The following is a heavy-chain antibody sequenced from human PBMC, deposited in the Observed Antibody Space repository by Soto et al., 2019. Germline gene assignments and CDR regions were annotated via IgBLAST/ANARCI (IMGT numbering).Heavy chain of an antibody. V-gene: IGHV4-4*02. D-gene: IGHD3-3*01. CDR1: GGSISSINW. Sequence: SETLSLTXAVSGGSISSINWGSWVRQPPGKGLEWIGEIYHSGSTNYNPSLKSRVTISVDKSKNQFSLKLSSVTAADTAVYYCARVVEVQECYFDYWGQGTLVTVSS. CDR3: ARVVEVQECYFDY. CDR2: IYHSGST. J-gene: IGHJ4*02.